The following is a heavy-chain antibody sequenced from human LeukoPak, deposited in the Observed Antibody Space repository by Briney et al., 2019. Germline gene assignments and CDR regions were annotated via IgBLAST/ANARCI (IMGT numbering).Heavy chain of an antibody. J-gene: IGHJ4*02. CDR2: INHSGST. CDR1: GGSFSGYY. Sequence: PSETLSLTCAVYGGSFSGYYWSWIRQPPGKGLEWIGEINHSGSTNYNPSLKSRVTISVDTSKNQFSLKLSSVTAADTAVYYCARGFYDFWSGYYLYANRFSPTFDYWGQGTLVTVSS. D-gene: IGHD3-3*01. CDR3: ARGFYDFWSGYYLYANRFSPTFDY. V-gene: IGHV4-34*01.